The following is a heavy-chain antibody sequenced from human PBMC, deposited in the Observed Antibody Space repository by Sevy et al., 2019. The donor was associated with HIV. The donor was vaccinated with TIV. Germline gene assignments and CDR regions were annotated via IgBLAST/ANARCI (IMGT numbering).Heavy chain of an antibody. D-gene: IGHD5-12*01. CDR3: ARGRGYGGTYLDS. Sequence: SETLSLTCTVSGGSVSSGSYYWSWIRPPPGKGLEWIGYIDDTVVTNKNPSLKSRVTISVDTSKNQFSLKLSSVTAADTAVYSCARGRGYGGTYLDSWGQGTLVTVSS. CDR2: IDDTVVT. CDR1: GGSVSSGSYY. V-gene: IGHV4-61*01. J-gene: IGHJ4*02.